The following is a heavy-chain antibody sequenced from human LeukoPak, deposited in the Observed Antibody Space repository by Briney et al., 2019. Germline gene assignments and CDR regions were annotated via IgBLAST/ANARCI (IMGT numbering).Heavy chain of an antibody. CDR2: IYHSGST. CDR1: GGSISSYY. Sequence: SETLSLTCTVSGGSISSYYWSWIRQPPGKGLDWIGSIYHSGSTYYNPSLKSRVTISVDTSTNQFSLKLSSVTAADTAVYYCARGGAGYYYSYMDVWGRGTTVTVSS. J-gene: IGHJ6*03. D-gene: IGHD4/OR15-4a*01. CDR3: ARGGAGYYYSYMDV. V-gene: IGHV4-39*07.